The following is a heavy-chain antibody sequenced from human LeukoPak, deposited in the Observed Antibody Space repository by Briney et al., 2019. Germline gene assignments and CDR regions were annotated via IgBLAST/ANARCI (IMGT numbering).Heavy chain of an antibody. CDR2: ISSSGSTI. D-gene: IGHD3-22*01. CDR3: ARDLGTDYYDSSGYGGWFDP. V-gene: IGHV3-48*03. Sequence: PGGSLGLSCAASGFTFSSYEMNWVRQAPGKGLEWVSYISSSGSTIYYADSVKGRFTISRDNAKNSLYLQMNSLRAEDTAVYYCARDLGTDYYDSSGYGGWFDPWGQGTLVTVSS. CDR1: GFTFSSYE. J-gene: IGHJ5*02.